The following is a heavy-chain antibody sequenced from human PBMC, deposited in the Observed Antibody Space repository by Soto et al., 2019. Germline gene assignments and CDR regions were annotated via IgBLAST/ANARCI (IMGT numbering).Heavy chain of an antibody. CDR3: AKREGNTYGLFH. CDR1: GFSFSSYW. D-gene: IGHD5-18*01. Sequence: EVQLVESGGGLVQPGGSLRLSCAASGFSFSSYWIHWVRQAPGKGLVWVSRIKTDGSTTDYADSVKGRFTISRDNAKNTLYLQMNSLRAEDKAVYYCAKREGNTYGLFHWGQGTLVTVSS. V-gene: IGHV3-74*01. J-gene: IGHJ4*02. CDR2: IKTDGSTT.